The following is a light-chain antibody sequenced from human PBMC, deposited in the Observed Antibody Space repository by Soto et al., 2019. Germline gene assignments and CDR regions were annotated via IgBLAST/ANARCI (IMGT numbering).Light chain of an antibody. V-gene: IGLV2-14*01. CDR2: DVS. J-gene: IGLJ1*01. CDR3: SSYTGSSAAYV. Sequence: QSALTQPDSVSGSPGQSITISCTGTSSDVGDYNYVSWYQQHPGKAPKLMIYDVSIRPSGVSNRFSGSKSGNTASLTISGLQAEDEADYYCSSYTGSSAAYVFGTGTKVSVL. CDR1: SSDVGDYNY.